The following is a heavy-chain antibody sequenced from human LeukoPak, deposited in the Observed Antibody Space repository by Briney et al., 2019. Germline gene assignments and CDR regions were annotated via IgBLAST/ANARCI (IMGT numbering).Heavy chain of an antibody. Sequence: ASVTVSCTASGGTFSSYGISWVRQAPGQGLEWMGWISAYNGNTNYAQKLQGRVTMTTDTSTSTAYMELRSLRSDDTAVYYCARGGPMIYDAFDIWGQGTMVTVSS. CDR3: ARGGPMIYDAFDI. CDR1: GGTFSSYG. D-gene: IGHD3-22*01. V-gene: IGHV1-18*01. CDR2: ISAYNGNT. J-gene: IGHJ3*02.